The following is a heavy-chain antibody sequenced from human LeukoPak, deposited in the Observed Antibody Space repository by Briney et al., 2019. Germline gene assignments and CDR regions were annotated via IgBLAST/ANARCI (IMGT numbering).Heavy chain of an antibody. CDR2: ISRSGSTI. D-gene: IGHD6-19*01. CDR3: ARTSIGWYTFDY. CDR1: GFTFSDYY. J-gene: IGHJ4*02. Sequence: GGSLRLSCAASGFTFSDYYMSWIRQAPGKGREWLSYISRSGSTIYYAESVKGRFTISRDNAKNSLYLQMNSLRAEDTAVYYCARTSIGWYTFDYWGQGALVTVSS. V-gene: IGHV3-11*01.